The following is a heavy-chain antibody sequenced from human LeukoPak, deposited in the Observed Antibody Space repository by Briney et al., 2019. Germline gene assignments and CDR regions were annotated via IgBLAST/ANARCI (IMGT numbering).Heavy chain of an antibody. V-gene: IGHV1-2*02. CDR3: ARDRGSYSDY. Sequence: ASVKVSCKASGYTFTGYYMHWVRQAPGQGLEWMGWINPNSGGTNYAQKFQGRVTMTRDTSISTAYMDLSRLRSDATAVYYSARDRGSYSDYWGQGTLVTVSS. J-gene: IGHJ4*02. CDR1: GYTFTGYY. CDR2: INPNSGGT. D-gene: IGHD3-16*01.